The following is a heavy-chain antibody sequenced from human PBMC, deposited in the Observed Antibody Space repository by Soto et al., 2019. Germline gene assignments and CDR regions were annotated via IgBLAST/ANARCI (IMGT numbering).Heavy chain of an antibody. CDR1: GFTFSDYY. CDR2: ISSSSSYT. Sequence: GGSLRLSCAASGFTFSDYYMSWIRQAPGKGLEWVSYISSSSSYTNYADSVKGRFTISRDNAKNSLYLQMNSLRAEDTAVYYCARDLHYYDSSGYPYFDYWGQGTLVTVSS. D-gene: IGHD3-22*01. V-gene: IGHV3-11*05. CDR3: ARDLHYYDSSGYPYFDY. J-gene: IGHJ4*02.